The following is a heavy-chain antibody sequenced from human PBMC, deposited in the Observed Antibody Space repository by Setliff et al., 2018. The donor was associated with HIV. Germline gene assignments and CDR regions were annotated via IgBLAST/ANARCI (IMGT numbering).Heavy chain of an antibody. Sequence: SETLSLTCTVSGGSISGYFWNWIRQPPGKGLEWIGSIYYSGSTNYNPSLKSRVTISVDTSKNQFSLKLISVTAADTALYYCARDGRDGSGYRTFDYWGRGTLVTVSS. J-gene: IGHJ4*02. V-gene: IGHV4-59*12. D-gene: IGHD3-22*01. CDR3: ARDGRDGSGYRTFDY. CDR2: IYYSGST. CDR1: GGSISGYF.